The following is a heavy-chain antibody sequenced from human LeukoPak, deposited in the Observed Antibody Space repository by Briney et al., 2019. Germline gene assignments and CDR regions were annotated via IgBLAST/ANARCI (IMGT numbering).Heavy chain of an antibody. V-gene: IGHV1-18*01. J-gene: IGHJ4*02. Sequence: ASVKVSCKASGYTFTSYGISWVRQAPGQGLEWMGWISAYNGNTNYAQKLQGRVTMTTDTSTSTAYMELRSLRSDDTAVYYCARGGYYYDSSGYSTPEYWGQGTLVTVSS. D-gene: IGHD3-22*01. CDR1: GYTFTSYG. CDR3: ARGGYYYDSSGYSTPEY. CDR2: ISAYNGNT.